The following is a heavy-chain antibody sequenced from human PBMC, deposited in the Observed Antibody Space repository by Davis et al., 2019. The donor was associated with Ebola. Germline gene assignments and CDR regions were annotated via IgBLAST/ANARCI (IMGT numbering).Heavy chain of an antibody. J-gene: IGHJ3*02. Sequence: PSETLSLTCAVYGGSFSGYYWSWIRQPPGKGLEWIGEINHSGSTNYNPSLKSRVTISVDTSKNQFSLKLSSVTAADTAVYYCARRGMEQWLVKSAFDIWGQGTMVTVSS. CDR2: INHSGST. CDR1: GGSFSGYY. V-gene: IGHV4-34*01. CDR3: ARRGMEQWLVKSAFDI. D-gene: IGHD6-19*01.